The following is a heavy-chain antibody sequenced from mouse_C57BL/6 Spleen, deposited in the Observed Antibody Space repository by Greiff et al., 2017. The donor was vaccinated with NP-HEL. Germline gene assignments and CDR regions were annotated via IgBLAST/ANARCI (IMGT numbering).Heavy chain of an antibody. V-gene: IGHV1-61*01. CDR3: ARGGRPYFDY. CDR1: GYTFTSYW. D-gene: IGHD2-12*01. J-gene: IGHJ2*01. CDR2: IYPSDSES. Sequence: QVQLQQPGAELVRPGSSVKLSCKASGYTFTSYWMDWVKQRPGQGLEWIGNIYPSDSESHYNQKFKDKATLTVDKSSSTASMQLSSLTSEDSAVYYGARGGRPYFDYWGQGTTLTVSS.